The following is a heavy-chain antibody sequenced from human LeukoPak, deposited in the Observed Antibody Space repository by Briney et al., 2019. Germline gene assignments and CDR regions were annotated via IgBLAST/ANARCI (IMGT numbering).Heavy chain of an antibody. CDR1: GYTFSRYG. CDR3: ARDWGTERVIADN. Sequence: GASVKVSCKSSGYTFSRYGISWLRQAPGQGLEWMGWITPDKGKTEYAQKFQDRFTMTTDTSTSTVYMELRNLRSDDSAVYYCARDWGTERVIADNWGQGTLVTVSS. J-gene: IGHJ4*02. V-gene: IGHV1-18*01. CDR2: ITPDKGKT. D-gene: IGHD3-16*01.